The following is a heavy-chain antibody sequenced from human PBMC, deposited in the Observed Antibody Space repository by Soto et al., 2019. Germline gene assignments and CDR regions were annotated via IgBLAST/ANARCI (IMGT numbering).Heavy chain of an antibody. CDR1: RYTFTRYD. CDR3: ASRVAAGNDNWFDP. CDR2: MNPNSGNT. Sequence: SVEVSCKASRYTFTRYDINLLRQATGQGLEWMGWMNPNSGNTGYAQKFQGRVTMTRNTSISTAYMELSSLRSEDTAVYYCASRVAAGNDNWFDPWGQGTLVTVSS. J-gene: IGHJ5*02. V-gene: IGHV1-8*01. D-gene: IGHD1-1*01.